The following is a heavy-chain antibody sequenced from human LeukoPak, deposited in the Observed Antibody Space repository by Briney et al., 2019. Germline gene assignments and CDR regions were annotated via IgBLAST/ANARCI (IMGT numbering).Heavy chain of an antibody. D-gene: IGHD6-13*01. CDR2: IYYSGST. Sequence: TSETLSLTCTVSGGSISSGGYYWSWIRQHPGKGLEWIGYIYYSGSTYYNPSLKSRVTISVDTSKNQFSLKLSSVTAADTAVYYCARHGKDSSSWYSVRNWFDPWGQGTLVTVSS. J-gene: IGHJ5*02. CDR3: ARHGKDSSSWYSVRNWFDP. CDR1: GGSISSGGYY. V-gene: IGHV4-31*03.